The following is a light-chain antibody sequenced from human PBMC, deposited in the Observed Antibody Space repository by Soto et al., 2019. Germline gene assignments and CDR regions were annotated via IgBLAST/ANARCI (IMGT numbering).Light chain of an antibody. CDR1: QSVSSW. Sequence: IRMTQSPSSLSASIGDRVTITCRASQSVSSWLAWYQQKPGKAPKLLIYDASTLESGVPSRFSGSGSGTEFTLTISSLQPDDFASYYCQHYMSYPWTFGRGTKVEI. V-gene: IGKV1-5*01. J-gene: IGKJ1*01. CDR2: DAS. CDR3: QHYMSYPWT.